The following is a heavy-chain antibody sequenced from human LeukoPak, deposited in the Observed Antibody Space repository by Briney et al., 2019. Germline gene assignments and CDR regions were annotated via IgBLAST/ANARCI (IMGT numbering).Heavy chain of an antibody. CDR3: ARWCTPAYYDSSGYYDY. J-gene: IGHJ4*02. Sequence: ASVKVSCKASGYTFTSYGISWVRQAPGQGLEWMGWIGAYNGNTNYAQKLQGRVTMTRDTSTSTVYMELSSLRSEDTAVYYCARWCTPAYYDSSGYYDYWGQGTLVTVSS. D-gene: IGHD3-22*01. CDR1: GYTFTSYG. V-gene: IGHV1-18*01. CDR2: IGAYNGNT.